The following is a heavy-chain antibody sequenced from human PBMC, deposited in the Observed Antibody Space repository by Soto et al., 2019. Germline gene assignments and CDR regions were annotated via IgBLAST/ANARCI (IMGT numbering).Heavy chain of an antibody. CDR3: AKDASSWFYYFYGMDV. V-gene: IGHV1-18*01. CDR1: GYIFSNFG. D-gene: IGHD2-2*01. J-gene: IGHJ6*02. Sequence: QIQLEQSRPELRKPGASVKVSCKASGYIFSNFGISWVRQAPGQGLEWMGWISGYNDNTNCAQKFQDRLRMTTDISTGTAYMELTTLRSEDTAVYYCAKDASSWFYYFYGMDVWGQGTTVTVSS. CDR2: ISGYNDNT.